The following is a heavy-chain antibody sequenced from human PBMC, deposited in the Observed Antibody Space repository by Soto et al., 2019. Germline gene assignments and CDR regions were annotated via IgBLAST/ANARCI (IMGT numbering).Heavy chain of an antibody. Sequence: QLQLQESGPGLVKPSETLSLTCTVSGGSISSSSYYWGWIRQPPGQGLEWIGSIYYSGSTYYNPSLKSRVTISVDTSKNQFSLKLSSVTAADTAVYYCARGVVVPAAPTQGWFDPWGQGTLVTVSS. V-gene: IGHV4-39*01. CDR3: ARGVVVPAAPTQGWFDP. J-gene: IGHJ5*02. CDR1: GGSISSSSYY. D-gene: IGHD2-2*01. CDR2: IYYSGST.